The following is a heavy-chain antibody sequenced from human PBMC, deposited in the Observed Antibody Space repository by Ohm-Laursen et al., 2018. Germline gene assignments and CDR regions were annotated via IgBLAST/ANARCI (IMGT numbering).Heavy chain of an antibody. Sequence: SLRLSCSASGFTFSDYYMSWIRQAPGKGLEWVSYISSSGSTIYYADSVKGRFTISRDNAKNSLYLQMNSLRAEDTGVYFCARVRGGWRVFDYWGQGTLVTVSS. CDR2: ISSSGSTI. CDR3: ARVRGGWRVFDY. CDR1: GFTFSDYY. D-gene: IGHD6-19*01. V-gene: IGHV3-11*04. J-gene: IGHJ4*02.